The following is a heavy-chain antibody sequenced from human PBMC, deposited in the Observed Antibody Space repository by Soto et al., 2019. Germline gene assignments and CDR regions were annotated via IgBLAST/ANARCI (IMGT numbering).Heavy chain of an antibody. V-gene: IGHV3-7*01. J-gene: IGHJ4*02. CDR1: GFTFNNYW. Sequence: EVQLVESGGGLVQPGGSLRLSCAASGFTFNNYWMSWVRQAPGKGLEWVANIKQDGSEKYYVDSVKGRFTISRDNAKNAMYLQMNRLRAEDTAVYYCAQNNRYCSSTNCFVFDYWGQGTLVTVSS. D-gene: IGHD2-2*01. CDR2: IKQDGSEK. CDR3: AQNNRYCSSTNCFVFDY.